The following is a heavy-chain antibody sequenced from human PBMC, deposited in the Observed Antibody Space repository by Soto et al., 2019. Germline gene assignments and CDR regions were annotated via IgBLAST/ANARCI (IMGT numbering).Heavy chain of an antibody. D-gene: IGHD4-17*01. CDR1: GGSVSSGSYY. J-gene: IGHJ4*02. Sequence: QVQLQESGPGLVKPSETLSLTCTVSGGSVSSGSYYWSWIRQPPGKGLEWIGYIYYSGSTNYNPSLKSRVTISVDTSKNQFSLKLSSVTAADTAVYYCARDHGDYGDLKWIFDYWGQGTLVTVSS. CDR2: IYYSGST. CDR3: ARDHGDYGDLKWIFDY. V-gene: IGHV4-61*01.